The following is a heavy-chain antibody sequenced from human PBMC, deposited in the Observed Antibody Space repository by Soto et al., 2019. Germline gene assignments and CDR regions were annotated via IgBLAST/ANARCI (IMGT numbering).Heavy chain of an antibody. CDR2: IYYIGST. V-gene: IGHV4-30-4*01. CDR1: GGSISSGDYY. J-gene: IGHJ3*02. CDR3: ARGTEGGDAFDI. Sequence: QVQLQESGPGLVKHSQTLSLTCTVSGGSISSGDYYWSWIRQPPGKGLEWIGYIYYIGSTYYNPSLKSRVTISVDTSKNQFSLKLSSVTAADTAVYYCARGTEGGDAFDIWGQGTMVTVSS. D-gene: IGHD2-15*01.